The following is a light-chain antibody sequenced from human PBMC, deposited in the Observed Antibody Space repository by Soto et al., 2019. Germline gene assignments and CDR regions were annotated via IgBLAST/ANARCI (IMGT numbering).Light chain of an antibody. Sequence: DIKMTQSPSPLSVSVGDRDTMTCRASQTISTYLNWYQQKPGKAPKLLIYGASSLQSGVPSRFSGSGSGTDFTLTISSLQPEDFGTYYCQQSFSTPRTVGKGNKVDIK. CDR2: GAS. J-gene: IGKJ1*01. CDR3: QQSFSTPRT. V-gene: IGKV1-39*01. CDR1: QTISTY.